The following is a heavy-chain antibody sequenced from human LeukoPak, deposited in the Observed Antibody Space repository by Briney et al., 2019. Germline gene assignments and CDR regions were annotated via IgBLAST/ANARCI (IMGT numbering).Heavy chain of an antibody. D-gene: IGHD1-14*01. Sequence: PGGSLRLSCAASGFTVSSNYMSWVRQAPGKGLEWVSVIYSGGSTYYADSVKGRFTISRDNSKNTLYLQMNSLRAEDTAVYYCARDISQHYYYYGMDVWGQGTTVTVSS. J-gene: IGHJ6*02. CDR1: GFTVSSNY. CDR2: IYSGGST. CDR3: ARDISQHYYYYGMDV. V-gene: IGHV3-66*01.